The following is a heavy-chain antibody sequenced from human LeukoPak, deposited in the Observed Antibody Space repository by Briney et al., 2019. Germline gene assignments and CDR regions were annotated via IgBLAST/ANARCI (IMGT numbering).Heavy chain of an antibody. CDR2: ISYDGSNK. V-gene: IGHV3-30*04. CDR1: GFTFSSYA. CDR3: ARGGSAMDYFDY. D-gene: IGHD5-18*01. J-gene: IGHJ4*02. Sequence: GGSLRLSCAASGFTFSSYAMHWVRQAPGKGLEWVAVISYDGSNKYYADSVKGRFTISRDNSKNTLYLQMSSLRAEDTAVYYCARGGSAMDYFDYWGQGTLVTVSS.